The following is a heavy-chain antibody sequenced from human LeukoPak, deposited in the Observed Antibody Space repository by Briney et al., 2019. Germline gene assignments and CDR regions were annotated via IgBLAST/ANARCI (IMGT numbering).Heavy chain of an antibody. CDR3: ATYSSLNRREFQY. V-gene: IGHV3-7*01. Sequence: GGSLRHSCEGSVFTLSKYWMGCVRPAPGRGVQWVVNIKTDGSEKYYVDSVKGRFTISRDNAKNSLYLQMNSLRAEDTAVYYCATYSSLNRREFQYWGQGTLLTVSS. D-gene: IGHD3-22*01. CDR1: VFTLSKYW. J-gene: IGHJ1*01. CDR2: IKTDGSEK.